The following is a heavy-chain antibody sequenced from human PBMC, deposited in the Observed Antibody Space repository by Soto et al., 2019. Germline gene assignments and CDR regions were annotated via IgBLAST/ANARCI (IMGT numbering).Heavy chain of an antibody. CDR2: IDPSDSYT. J-gene: IGHJ6*02. D-gene: IGHD3-3*01. V-gene: IGHV5-10-1*01. CDR1: GYSFTSYW. Sequence: GESLKISCKGSGYSFTSYWISWVRQMPGKGLEWMGRIDPSDSYTNYSPSFQGHVTISADKSISTAYLQWSSLKASDTAMHYCARLPLLRLGVVIRQYYYGMDVWGQGTTVTVSS. CDR3: ARLPLLRLGVVIRQYYYGMDV.